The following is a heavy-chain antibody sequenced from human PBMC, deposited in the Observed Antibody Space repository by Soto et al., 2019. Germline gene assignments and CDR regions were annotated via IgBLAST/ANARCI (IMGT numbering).Heavy chain of an antibody. CDR1: GFTFSSYS. D-gene: IGHD3-3*01. V-gene: IGHV3-21*01. CDR3: ASGITIFGVATPFDY. J-gene: IGHJ4*02. CDR2: ISSSSSYI. Sequence: GGSLRLSCVASGFTFSSYSMNWVRQAPGKGLEWVSSISSSSSYIYYADSVKGRFTISRDNAKNSLYLQMNSLRAEDTAVYYCASGITIFGVATPFDYWGQGTLVTVSS.